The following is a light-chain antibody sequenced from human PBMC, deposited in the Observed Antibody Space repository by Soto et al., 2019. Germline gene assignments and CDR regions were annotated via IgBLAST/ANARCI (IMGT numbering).Light chain of an antibody. CDR2: AAS. CDR1: QGIRTD. Sequence: AIQMTQSPSSLSASVGDRVTITCRASQGIRTDLGWYQQKPGKAPKLLIYAASSLQSGVPSRVSGSGSGTDCTLTISSLQPEDFATYYCLQDYNYPRTCGQGKKLEIK. J-gene: IGKJ2*01. CDR3: LQDYNYPRT. V-gene: IGKV1-6*01.